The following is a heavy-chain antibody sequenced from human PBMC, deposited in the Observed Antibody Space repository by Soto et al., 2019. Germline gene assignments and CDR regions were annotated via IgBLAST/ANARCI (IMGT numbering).Heavy chain of an antibody. V-gene: IGHV1-8*01. D-gene: IGHD3-3*01. CDR3: ARCGYYDFWSGYSPYGMDV. J-gene: IGHJ6*02. CDR2: MNPNSGNT. Sequence: QVQLVQSGAEVKKPGASVKVSCKASGYTFTSYDINWVRQATGQGLEWMGWMNPNSGNTGYAQKFQGRVTMTRNTXXSXAXXELSSLRSEDTAVYYCARCGYYDFWSGYSPYGMDVWGQGTTVTVSS. CDR1: GYTFTSYD.